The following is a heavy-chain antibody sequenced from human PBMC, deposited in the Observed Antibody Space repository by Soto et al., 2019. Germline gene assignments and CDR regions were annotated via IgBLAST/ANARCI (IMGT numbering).Heavy chain of an antibody. CDR2: TYPGDSDT. Sequence: PGESLKICFKGSGYSFTSYWIGWVRQMPGKGLEWMGITYPGDSDTRYSPSFQGQVTISADKSISTAYLQWSSLKASATALYYCARGLVVAASYYYYYGMDVWGQGTTVTVS. CDR1: GYSFTSYW. V-gene: IGHV5-51*01. J-gene: IGHJ6*02. D-gene: IGHD2-15*01. CDR3: ARGLVVAASYYYYYGMDV.